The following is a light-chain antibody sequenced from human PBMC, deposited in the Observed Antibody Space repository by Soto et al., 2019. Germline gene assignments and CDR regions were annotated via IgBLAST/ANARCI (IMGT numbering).Light chain of an antibody. Sequence: QSVLTQPPSASGTPGQRVIISCSGGSSNIGGNPVNWYQKFPGTAPKLLISLNTQRPSGVPDRFSGSKSGTSASLAISGLRSEDEADYYCSSYSRGSTLVVLGTGTKVTVL. CDR1: SSNIGGNP. CDR2: LNT. V-gene: IGLV1-44*01. CDR3: SSYSRGSTLVV. J-gene: IGLJ1*01.